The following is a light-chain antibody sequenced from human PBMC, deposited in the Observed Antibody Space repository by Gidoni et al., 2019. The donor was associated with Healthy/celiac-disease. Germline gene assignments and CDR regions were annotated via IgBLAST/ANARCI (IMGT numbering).Light chain of an antibody. V-gene: IGKV1-8*01. CDR2: AAS. CDR1: QGISSY. CDR3: QQYYSYPRT. J-gene: IGKJ1*01. Sequence: IRMTTSPSAFSASTGDRVTITCRASQGISSYLAWYQQKPGKAPKLLIYAASTLQSGVPARFSGSGSGTDFTLTISCMQSEDFATYYCQQYYSYPRTLGQGTKVEIK.